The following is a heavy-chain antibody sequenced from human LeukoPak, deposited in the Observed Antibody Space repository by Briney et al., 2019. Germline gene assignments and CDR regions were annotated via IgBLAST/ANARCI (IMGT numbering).Heavy chain of an antibody. Sequence: GGSLRLSCAASGFTFSRLAMSWVRQAPGKGLEWVSAISGSGGSTYYADSVKGRFTISRDNSKNTLYLQMNSLRAEDTAVYYCAKASPGGSCPLDWGQGTLVTVSS. CDR3: AKASPGGSCPLD. V-gene: IGHV3-23*01. CDR1: GFTFSRLA. D-gene: IGHD2-15*01. J-gene: IGHJ4*02. CDR2: ISGSGGST.